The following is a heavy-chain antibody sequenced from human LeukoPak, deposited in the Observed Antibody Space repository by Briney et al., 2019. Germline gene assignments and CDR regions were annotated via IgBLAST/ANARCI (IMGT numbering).Heavy chain of an antibody. J-gene: IGHJ4*02. CDR1: GGSISITSYY. D-gene: IGHD4-11*01. CDR2: IYWRGRT. CDR3: ARHGSNYDEEYFFGY. V-gene: IGHV4-39*01. Sequence: SETLSLTCTVSGGSISITSYYWGWIRQPPGKGLEWIGRIYWRGRTYYNPSLKSRVTISVDTSKHQFSLKVSSVTAADPAVYYCARHGSNYDEEYFFGYWGRGTLVTVSS.